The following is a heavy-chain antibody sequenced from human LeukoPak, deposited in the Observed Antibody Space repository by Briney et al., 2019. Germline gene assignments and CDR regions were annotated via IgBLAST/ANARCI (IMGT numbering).Heavy chain of an antibody. J-gene: IGHJ4*02. Sequence: ASVKVSCKASGYTFTSYGISWVRQAPGQGLEWMGWISAYNGNTNYAQKLQGRVTMTTDTSTSTAYMELSRLRSDDTAVYYCARVTAARPIDYWGQGTLVTVSS. CDR3: ARVTAARPIDY. CDR2: ISAYNGNT. V-gene: IGHV1-18*01. CDR1: GYTFTSYG. D-gene: IGHD6-6*01.